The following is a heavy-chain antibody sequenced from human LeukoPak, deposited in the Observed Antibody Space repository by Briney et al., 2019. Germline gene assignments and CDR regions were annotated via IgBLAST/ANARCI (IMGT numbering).Heavy chain of an antibody. CDR2: ISSSSSTI. CDR1: GFTLSSYS. D-gene: IGHD4-17*01. Sequence: GGSLRLSCAASGFTLSSYSMNWVRQAPGMGLEWVSYISSSSSTIYYADSVKGRFTISRDNAKNSLYLQMNSLRAEDTAVYYCARKDDYGDFDFDYWGQGTLVTVSS. J-gene: IGHJ4*02. V-gene: IGHV3-48*01. CDR3: ARKDDYGDFDFDY.